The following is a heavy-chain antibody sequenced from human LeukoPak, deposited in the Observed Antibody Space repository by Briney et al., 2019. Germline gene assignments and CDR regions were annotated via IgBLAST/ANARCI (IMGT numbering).Heavy chain of an antibody. CDR2: VDYIGYT. J-gene: IGHJ6*02. D-gene: IGHD3-10*01. CDR3: ARQHKPDGWFDGMDV. V-gene: IGHV4-59*08. CDR1: GGSISTYY. Sequence: SETLSLTCTVPGGSISTYYSSWIRQPPGKGLEWIVYVDYIGYTNYNPSVKSRLTISGDRSMNQFSLKQRSVTAADTAVYYCARQHKPDGWFDGMDVWGQGTTVTVSS.